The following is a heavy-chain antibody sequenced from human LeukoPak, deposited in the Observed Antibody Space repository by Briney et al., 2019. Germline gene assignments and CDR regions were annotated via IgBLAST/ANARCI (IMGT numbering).Heavy chain of an antibody. J-gene: IGHJ5*02. CDR3: ARGVGFFTMVRGVIMSDNWFDP. D-gene: IGHD3-10*01. Sequence: SQTLCLTCTVSGGSISSGGYCWSWIRQHPGKCREWIGYIYYSGSTYYNPSLKSRVTISVDTSKNQFSLKLSSVTAADTAVYYCARGVGFFTMVRGVIMSDNWFDPWGQGTLVTVSS. CDR1: GGSISSGGYC. V-gene: IGHV4-31*03. CDR2: IYYSGST.